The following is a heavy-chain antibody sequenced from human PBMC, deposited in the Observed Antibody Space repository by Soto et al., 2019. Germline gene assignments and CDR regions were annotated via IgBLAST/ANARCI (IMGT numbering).Heavy chain of an antibody. V-gene: IGHV3-64D*06. CDR1: GFIFSEST. J-gene: IGHJ4*02. D-gene: IGHD3-16*01. CDR2: VSTSGRST. CDR3: VKQAHRLEGVAFHY. Sequence: PGGSLRLSCSASGFIFSESTIYWVRQVPGKGLEAISAVSTSGRSTYYADSVKDRFTISRDNSKNTLFPQMGSLRPEDTAIYYCVKQAHRLEGVAFHYWGQGTQVTVSS.